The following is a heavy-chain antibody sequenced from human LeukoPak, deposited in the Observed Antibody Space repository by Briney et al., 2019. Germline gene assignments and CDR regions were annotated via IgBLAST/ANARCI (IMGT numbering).Heavy chain of an antibody. V-gene: IGHV4-59*01. J-gene: IGHJ4*02. D-gene: IGHD5-18*01. CDR2: VYYTGST. CDR1: GGSISSYY. CDR3: ARGQKYRNGYTVTELGSGYFDY. Sequence: SETLSLTCTVSGGSISSYYWSWVRQPPGKGLEWIGFVYYTGSTNYSPSLKSRVTISVDTSKNQFSLKLRSVTAADTAVYYCARGQKYRNGYTVTELGSGYFDYWGQGTLVTVSS.